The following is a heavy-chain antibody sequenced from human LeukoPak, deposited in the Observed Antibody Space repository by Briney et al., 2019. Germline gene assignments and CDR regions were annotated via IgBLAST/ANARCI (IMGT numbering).Heavy chain of an antibody. CDR1: GFTFRSSW. J-gene: IGHJ4*02. CDR2: LNPDGSYT. D-gene: IGHD6-13*01. Sequence: PGGSLRLSCAASGFTFRSSWMHWVRQAPGKGLVWVSRLNPDGSYTTYADSVKGRFIISRDNANNMLYLQMNSLRAEDTALYYCARDLTGMDDYWGQGTLVIVSA. V-gene: IGHV3-74*01. CDR3: ARDLTGMDDY.